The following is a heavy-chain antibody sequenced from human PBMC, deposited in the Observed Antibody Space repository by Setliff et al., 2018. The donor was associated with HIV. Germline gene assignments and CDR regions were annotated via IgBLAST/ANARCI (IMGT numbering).Heavy chain of an antibody. D-gene: IGHD3-3*01. CDR2: ISSGGGFI. CDR3: ARDNYLRSEFAY. J-gene: IGHJ4*02. V-gene: IGHV3-21*01. CDR1: GFSLNDYS. Sequence: RLSCAASGFSLNDYSMNWVRQAPGKGLEWVSCISSGGGFIYYADSVKGRFTISRDSAKNSVYLQMISLRAEDTAVYYCARDNYLRSEFAYRGQGTLGTVSS.